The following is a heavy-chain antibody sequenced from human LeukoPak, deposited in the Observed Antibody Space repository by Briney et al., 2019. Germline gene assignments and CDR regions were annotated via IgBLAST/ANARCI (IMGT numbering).Heavy chain of an antibody. Sequence: ASVKVACKVSGDTVTGFSIRWVRQAPGHGLEWMGGFDPEDGARIFAQKFQGRVTMNEDTSTDTAYMDLSSLRSEDTAVYYCATGYTYDYSLYWGQGTLVTVSS. V-gene: IGHV1-24*01. CDR1: GDTVTGFS. CDR3: ATGYTYDYSLY. J-gene: IGHJ4*02. D-gene: IGHD5-18*01. CDR2: FDPEDGAR.